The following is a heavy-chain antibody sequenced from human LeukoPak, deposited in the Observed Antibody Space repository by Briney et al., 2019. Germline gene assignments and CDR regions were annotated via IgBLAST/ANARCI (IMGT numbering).Heavy chain of an antibody. CDR3: ARGLWMDTANDAFDI. Sequence: SETLSLTCAVSGYSISSGYYWNWIRQPPGKGLEWIGHVYYSGSTNYNPSLKSRVTMSVDTSKNQISLKLSSVAAADTAVYYCARGLWMDTANDAFDIWGQGTMVTVSS. D-gene: IGHD5-18*01. CDR2: VYYSGST. V-gene: IGHV4-61*01. CDR1: GYSISSGYY. J-gene: IGHJ3*02.